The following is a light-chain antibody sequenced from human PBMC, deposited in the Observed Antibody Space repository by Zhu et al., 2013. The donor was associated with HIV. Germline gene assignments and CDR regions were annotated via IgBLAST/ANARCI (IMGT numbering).Light chain of an antibody. CDR2: GAS. Sequence: AIQMTQSPSSLSASVGDRVAITCRASQGIGNDLGWYQHKPGKAPKLLIYGASVLQSGAPSRFSGSGSGTDFTLTISSLQPEDFATYYCLQDSSYPRIFGLGDQGG. CDR3: LQDSSYPRI. J-gene: IGKJ2*02. CDR1: QGIGND. V-gene: IGKV1-6*02.